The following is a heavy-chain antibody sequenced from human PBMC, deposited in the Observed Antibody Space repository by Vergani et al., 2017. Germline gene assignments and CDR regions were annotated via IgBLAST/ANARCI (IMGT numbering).Heavy chain of an antibody. CDR3: ARVNTETNGHLYYYYYMDV. D-gene: IGHD4-11*01. CDR1: GGSFTSYH. V-gene: IGHV4-34*01. CDR2: IDHTGRP. Sequence: QVQLQQWGGGLLKPSETLSLTCVVNGGSFTSYHWTWIRQSPGEGLEWVGDIDHTGRPAYNPTLKSRLTMSVDKSRNQFSLTLNSVTATDTAIYFYARVNTETNGHLYYYYYMDVWGQGTAVTVS. J-gene: IGHJ6*03.